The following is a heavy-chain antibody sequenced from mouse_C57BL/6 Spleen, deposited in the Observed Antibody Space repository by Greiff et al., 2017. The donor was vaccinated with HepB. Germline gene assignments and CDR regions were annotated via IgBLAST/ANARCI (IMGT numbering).Heavy chain of an antibody. CDR3: ARRDDYDGRTWFAY. V-gene: IGHV1-50*01. J-gene: IGHJ3*01. Sequence: QVQLQQPGAELVKPGASVKLSCKASGYTFTSYWMQWVKQRPGQGLEWIGEIDPSDSYTNYNQKFKGKATLTVDTSSSTAYMQLSSLTSEDSAVYYCARRDDYDGRTWFAYWGQGTLVTVSA. D-gene: IGHD2-4*01. CDR2: IDPSDSYT. CDR1: GYTFTSYW.